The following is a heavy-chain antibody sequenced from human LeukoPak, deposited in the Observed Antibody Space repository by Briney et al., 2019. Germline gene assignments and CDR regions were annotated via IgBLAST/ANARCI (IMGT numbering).Heavy chain of an antibody. D-gene: IGHD3-22*01. Sequence: ASVKVSCKASGYTFTSYGISWVRQAPGQGLEWMGIINPSGGSTSYAQKFQGRVTMTRDTSTSTVYMELSSLRSEDTAVYYCARDSAHYYDSSGRRKNWFDPWGQGTLVTVSS. J-gene: IGHJ5*02. CDR3: ARDSAHYYDSSGRRKNWFDP. V-gene: IGHV1-46*03. CDR2: INPSGGST. CDR1: GYTFTSYG.